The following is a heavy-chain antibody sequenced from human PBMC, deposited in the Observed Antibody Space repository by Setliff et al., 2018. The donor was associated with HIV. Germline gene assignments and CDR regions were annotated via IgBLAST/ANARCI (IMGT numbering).Heavy chain of an antibody. CDR3: ARMISYSPYFDY. J-gene: IGHJ4*02. CDR2: IYYSGST. V-gene: IGHV4-31*03. D-gene: IGHD1-26*01. CDR1: GDSINSGNYY. Sequence: SETLSLTCTVSGDSINSGNYYWSWIRQHPGKGLEWIGYIYYSGSTYYSPSLKSRVTISEDTSKNQVVLKMTNMDPVDTATYYCARMISYSPYFDYWGQGTLVTVPQ.